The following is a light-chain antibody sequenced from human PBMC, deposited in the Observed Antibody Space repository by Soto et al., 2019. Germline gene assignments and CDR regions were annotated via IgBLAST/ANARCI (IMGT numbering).Light chain of an antibody. J-gene: IGLJ1*01. Sequence: ALTQPASVSGSPGQSITISCTGTSSDVGGYNYVSWYQQHPGKAPKLMIYDVSNRPSGVSNRFSGSKSGNTASLTISGLQAEDEADYYCSSYTSSSTLVVFGTGTKVTVL. V-gene: IGLV2-14*01. CDR1: SSDVGGYNY. CDR3: SSYTSSSTLVV. CDR2: DVS.